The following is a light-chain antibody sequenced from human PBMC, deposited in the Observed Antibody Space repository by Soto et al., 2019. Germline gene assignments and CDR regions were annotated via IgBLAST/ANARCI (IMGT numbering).Light chain of an antibody. V-gene: IGLV2-14*01. CDR3: NSYTSKYTGV. CDR2: EVS. CDR1: SSDVGGYNY. J-gene: IGLJ1*01. Sequence: QSVLTQPASVSGSPGQSITISCTGTSSDVGGYNYVSWYQQHPGKAPKLIIYEVSNRPSGVSNRFSGSKSDNTASLTISGLQAEDEADYYCNSYTSKYTGVFGTGTKVTVL.